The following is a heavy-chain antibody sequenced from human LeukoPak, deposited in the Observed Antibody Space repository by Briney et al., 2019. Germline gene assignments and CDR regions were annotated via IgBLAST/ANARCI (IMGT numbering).Heavy chain of an antibody. V-gene: IGHV1-24*01. J-gene: IGHJ4*02. CDR1: GYTLTELS. CDR2: FDPEDGET. Sequence: ASVKVSCKVSGYTLTELSMHWVRQAPGKGLEWMGGFDPEDGETIYAQKFQGRVTMTEDTSTDTAYMELSSLRSEDTAVYYCATDVDYGGNSLKNDYWGQRTLVTVSS. CDR3: ATDVDYGGNSLKNDY. D-gene: IGHD4-23*01.